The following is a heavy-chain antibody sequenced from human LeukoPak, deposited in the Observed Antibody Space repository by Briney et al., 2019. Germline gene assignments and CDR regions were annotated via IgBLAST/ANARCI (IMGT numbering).Heavy chain of an antibody. V-gene: IGHV3-9*01. CDR1: GFTFDDYA. J-gene: IGHJ4*02. Sequence: GGYLRLSCAASGFTFDDYAMHWVRQAPGKGLEWISGINWNSGSIDYADSVKGRFTISRDNAKNSLYLQMNSLRAEDTALYYCAKGDSSTPKYYLGYWGQGTLVTVSS. D-gene: IGHD3-22*01. CDR2: INWNSGSI. CDR3: AKGDSSTPKYYLGY.